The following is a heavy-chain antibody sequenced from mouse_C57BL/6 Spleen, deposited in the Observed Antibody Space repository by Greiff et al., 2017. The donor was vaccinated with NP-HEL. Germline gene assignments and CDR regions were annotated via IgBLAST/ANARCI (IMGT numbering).Heavy chain of an antibody. J-gene: IGHJ2*01. CDR1: GFTFSSYG. CDR3: ARQVGITPLVASYFDY. D-gene: IGHD1-1*01. Sequence: EVQLVESGGDLVKPGGSLKLSCAASGFTFSSYGMSWVRQTPDKRLEWVATISSGGSYTYYPDSVKGRFTISRDNAKNTLYLQMSSLKSEDTAMYYCARQVGITPLVASYFDYWGHGPTLTVSS. CDR2: ISSGGSYT. V-gene: IGHV5-6*01.